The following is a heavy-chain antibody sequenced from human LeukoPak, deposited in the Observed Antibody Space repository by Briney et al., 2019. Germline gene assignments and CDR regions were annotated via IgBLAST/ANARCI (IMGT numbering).Heavy chain of an antibody. CDR3: AILRYNWNNLDP. V-gene: IGHV1-46*01. CDR1: GYTFPNYY. D-gene: IGHD1-1*01. Sequence: GASVKVSRQASGYTFPNYYVHWVRQAPGQGLEWMGIIDPRGDSTTSAQKFQDRVTMTRDTSTSTVYMELSSLRSEDTAVYYCAILRYNWNNLDPWGQGTLVTVSS. J-gene: IGHJ5*02. CDR2: IDPRGDST.